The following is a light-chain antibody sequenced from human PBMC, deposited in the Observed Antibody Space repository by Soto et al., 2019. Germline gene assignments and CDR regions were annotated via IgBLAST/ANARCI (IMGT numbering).Light chain of an antibody. CDR2: SNN. V-gene: IGLV1-44*01. J-gene: IGLJ2*01. CDR3: AAWDDSLNGHVL. Sequence: HSVLTQPPSASGTPGQRVTISCSGSSSNIGINTVNWYQQLPGSAPKLLMYSNNQRPSGVPDRFSGSKSGTSASLAISGLQSEDEADYYCAAWDDSLNGHVLFGGGTKVTVL. CDR1: SSNIGINT.